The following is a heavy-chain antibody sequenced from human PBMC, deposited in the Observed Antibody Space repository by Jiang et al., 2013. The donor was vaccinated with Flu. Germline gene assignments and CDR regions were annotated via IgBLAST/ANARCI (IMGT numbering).Heavy chain of an antibody. V-gene: IGHV4-38-2*02. CDR1: GYSISSGYY. D-gene: IGHD3-16*02. Sequence: GLVKPSETLSLTCTVSGYSISSGYYWGWIRQPPGKGLEWIGSIYHSGSTYYNPSLKSRVTISVDTSKNQFSLKLSSVTAADTAVYYCARELHLGELSIRPYYYGMDVWGQGTTVTVSS. CDR3: ARELHLGELSIRPYYYGMDV. CDR2: IYHSGST. J-gene: IGHJ6*02.